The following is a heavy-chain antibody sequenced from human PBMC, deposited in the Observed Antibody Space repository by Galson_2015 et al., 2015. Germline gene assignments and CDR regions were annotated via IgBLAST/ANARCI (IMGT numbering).Heavy chain of an antibody. J-gene: IGHJ5*02. Sequence: SVKVSCKASGVTFTEYYVHWVRQAPGQGLEWMGRINPYNGGTNYAQKFQGRVTITRDTSINKANMELSRLNPDDPALYSCAKDRQRVTTVANNGFDAWGQGTLVTVSS. CDR2: INPYNGGT. V-gene: IGHV1-2*02. CDR3: AKDRQRVTTVANNGFDA. D-gene: IGHD4-11*01. CDR1: GVTFTEYY.